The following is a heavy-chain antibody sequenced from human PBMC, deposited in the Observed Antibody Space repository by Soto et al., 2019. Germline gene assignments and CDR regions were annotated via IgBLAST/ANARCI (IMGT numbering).Heavy chain of an antibody. D-gene: IGHD5-18*01. J-gene: IGHJ6*02. CDR3: ARGGYSYGPGPYYYYGMDV. CDR1: GGSISSYY. V-gene: IGHV4-4*07. CDR2: IYTSGST. Sequence: PSETLSLTCTVSGGSISSYYWSWVRQPSGKGLEWIGRIYTSGSTNYNPSLKSRVTMSVDTSKNQFSLKLSSVTAADTAVYYCARGGYSYGPGPYYYYGMDVWGQGTTVTVSS.